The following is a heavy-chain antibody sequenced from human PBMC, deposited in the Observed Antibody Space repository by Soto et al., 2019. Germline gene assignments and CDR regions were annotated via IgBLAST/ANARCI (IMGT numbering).Heavy chain of an antibody. V-gene: IGHV4-4*02. CDR1: GGSIRSSNW. CDR2: IYHSGST. Sequence: QVQLQESGPGLVKPSGTLSLTCAVSGGSIRSSNWWSWVRQPPGKGLEWIGEIYHSGSTNYNQSLKSRVTISVDKSKNQFSRQLSSVTAADTAVYYCARAVGGTGRLFDYWGQGTLVTVSS. J-gene: IGHJ4*02. CDR3: ARAVGGTGRLFDY. D-gene: IGHD2-21*02.